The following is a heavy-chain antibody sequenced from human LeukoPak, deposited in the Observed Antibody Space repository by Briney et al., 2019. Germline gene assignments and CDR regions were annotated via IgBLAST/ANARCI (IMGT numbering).Heavy chain of an antibody. CDR3: ARSLMDGSGWAIDY. J-gene: IGHJ4*02. Sequence: PSETLSLTCTVSGVSITSGDYYWRWIRQPPGKGLEWIGYIYYTGSTYYNPSLKSRVTISVDTSKNQFSLKLNSVTAADTAVYYCARSLMDGSGWAIDYWGQGTLVTVSS. CDR2: IYYTGST. CDR1: GVSITSGDYY. V-gene: IGHV4-30-4*01. D-gene: IGHD6-19*01.